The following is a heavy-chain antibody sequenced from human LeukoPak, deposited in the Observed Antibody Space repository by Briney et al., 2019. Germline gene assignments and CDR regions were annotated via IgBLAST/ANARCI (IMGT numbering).Heavy chain of an antibody. CDR2: VNPSGGST. D-gene: IGHD3-10*01. Sequence: ASVKVSCKASGYTFTSYCMHWVRQAPGQGLEWMGMVNPSGGSTTYAQKFQGRVTMTRDTSTSTVYMELSSLRSEDTAVYYCARAMVRGVSNPFDYWGQGTLVTVSS. J-gene: IGHJ4*02. CDR3: ARAMVRGVSNPFDY. V-gene: IGHV1-46*01. CDR1: GYTFTSYC.